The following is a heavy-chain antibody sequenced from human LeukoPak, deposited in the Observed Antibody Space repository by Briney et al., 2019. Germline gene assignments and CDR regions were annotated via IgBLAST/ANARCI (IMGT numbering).Heavy chain of an antibody. CDR3: ARYCTNGVCYTPGYYFDY. V-gene: IGHV3-7*02. CDR2: INQDGSEK. J-gene: IGHJ4*02. Sequence: PGGSLRLSCAASGFTFSTYWMNWVRQAPGKGLEWVAHINQDGSEKYYVDSVKGRFTISRDNAKNSLYLQMNSLRAEDTAVYYCARYCTNGVCYTPGYYFDYWGQGTLVTVSS. CDR1: GFTFSTYW. D-gene: IGHD2-8*01.